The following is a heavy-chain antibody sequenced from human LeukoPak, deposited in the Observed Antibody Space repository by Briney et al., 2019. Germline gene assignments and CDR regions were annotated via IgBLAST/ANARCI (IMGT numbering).Heavy chain of an antibody. D-gene: IGHD6-6*01. Sequence: SVKVSCKASGYTFTGYYMHWVRQAPGQGLEWMGGIIPIFGTANYAQKFQGRVTITADESTSTAYMELSSLRSEDTAVYYCARFGGSSSKYFDYWGQGTLVTVSS. CDR1: GYTFTGYY. V-gene: IGHV1-69*13. J-gene: IGHJ4*02. CDR3: ARFGGSSSKYFDY. CDR2: IIPIFGTA.